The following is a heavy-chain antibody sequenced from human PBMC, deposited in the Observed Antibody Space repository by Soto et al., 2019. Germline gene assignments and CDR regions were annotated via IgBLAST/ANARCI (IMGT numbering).Heavy chain of an antibody. D-gene: IGHD3-10*01. CDR1: GGSFSGYY. V-gene: IGHV4-34*01. Sequence: SETLSLTCAVYGGSFSGYYWSWIRQPPGKGLEWIGEINHSGSTNYNPSLKSRITISVDTSKNQFSLKLSPVTAADTAVYYCAREPRVLLWFGELLPKGYYFDYWGQGTLVTVSS. CDR2: INHSGST. J-gene: IGHJ4*02. CDR3: AREPRVLLWFGELLPKGYYFDY.